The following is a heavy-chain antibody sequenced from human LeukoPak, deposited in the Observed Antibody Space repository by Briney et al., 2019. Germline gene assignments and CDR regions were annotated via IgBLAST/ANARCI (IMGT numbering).Heavy chain of an antibody. V-gene: IGHV3-30*18. J-gene: IGHJ4*02. Sequence: GGSLRLSCAASGFTFSSYGMHWVRQAPGKGLEWVAVISYDGSNKYYADSVKGRFTISRDNSKNTLYLQMNSLRAEDTAVYYCAKVFATATTFYYFDYWGQGTLVTVSS. CDR3: AKVFATATTFYYFDY. CDR1: GFTFSSYG. CDR2: ISYDGSNK. D-gene: IGHD4-17*01.